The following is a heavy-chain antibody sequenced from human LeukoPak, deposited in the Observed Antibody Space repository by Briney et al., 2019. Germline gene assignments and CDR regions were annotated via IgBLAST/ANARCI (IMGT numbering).Heavy chain of an antibody. V-gene: IGHV4-61*02. J-gene: IGHJ4*02. CDR2: IYTSGTT. Sequence: PSETLSLTCTVSGGSINSDGYFWSWIRQPAGKGLEWIGRIYTSGTTNYNPSLKSRVTISADTSKNQFSLQLSSVTAAETAVYYCARENWGSTIHNWGQGTLVTVSS. CDR1: GGSINSDGYF. D-gene: IGHD3-16*01. CDR3: ARENWGSTIHN.